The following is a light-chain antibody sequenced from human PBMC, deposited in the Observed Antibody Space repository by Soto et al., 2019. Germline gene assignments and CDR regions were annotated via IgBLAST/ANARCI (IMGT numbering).Light chain of an antibody. CDR2: MAS. V-gene: IGKV1-5*03. Sequence: DIQMTQSPSTLSASVGDRVTITFRASQSISSWLAWYQQKPGKAPNLLIYMASSLESGVPSRFSGSGSGTEFTRTISSLQADDSATYYCQQYNSYWTFGQGTKVDIK. CDR3: QQYNSYWT. J-gene: IGKJ1*01. CDR1: QSISSW.